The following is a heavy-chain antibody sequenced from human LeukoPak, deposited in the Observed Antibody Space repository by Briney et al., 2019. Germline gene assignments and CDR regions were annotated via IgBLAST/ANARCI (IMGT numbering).Heavy chain of an antibody. CDR1: GCSFTSYW. V-gene: IGHV5-51*01. J-gene: IGHJ6*02. Sequence: GESLKISFKGSGCSFTSYWIGWGRRMAGKGVEGRGIIYPGDSDTRYSPSFQGQVTISADKCIRTAYLQWSSLKASDTAMYYCARATITLPYYYYYGMDVWGQGTTVTVSS. CDR3: ARATITLPYYYYYGMDV. D-gene: IGHD5-12*01. CDR2: IYPGDSDT.